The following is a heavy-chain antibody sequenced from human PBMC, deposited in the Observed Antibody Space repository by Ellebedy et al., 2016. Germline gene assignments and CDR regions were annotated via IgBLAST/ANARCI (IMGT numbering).Heavy chain of an antibody. CDR1: GFSLSTSGMC. J-gene: IGHJ6*03. D-gene: IGHD6-19*01. CDR3: ARDLAVAGIRPNYYYYYMDV. V-gene: IGHV2-70*01. CDR2: IDWDDDK. Sequence: SGPTLVKPTQTLTLTCTFSGFSLSTSGMCVSWIRQPPGKALEWLALIDWDDDKYYSTSLKTRLTISKDTSKNQVVLTMTNMDPVDTATYYCARDLAVAGIRPNYYYYYMDVWGKGTTVTVSS.